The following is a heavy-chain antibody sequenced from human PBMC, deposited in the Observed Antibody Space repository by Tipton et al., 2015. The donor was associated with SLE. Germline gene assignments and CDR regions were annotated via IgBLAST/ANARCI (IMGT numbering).Heavy chain of an antibody. V-gene: IGHV4-59*06. CDR2: IYYSGST. CDR3: ATFSGYDLY. J-gene: IGHJ4*02. CDR1: GGSINDYY. D-gene: IGHD5-12*01. Sequence: TLSLTCTVSGGSINDYYWSWIRQPPGKGLEWIGSIYYSGSTYYNPSLKSRLTISVDTSNNQSSLQLASMTAADAAVYYCATFSGYDLYWGQGTLVTVSS.